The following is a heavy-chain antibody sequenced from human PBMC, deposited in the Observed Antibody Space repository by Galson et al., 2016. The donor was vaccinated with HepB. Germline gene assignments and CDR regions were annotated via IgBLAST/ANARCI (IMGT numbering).Heavy chain of an antibody. D-gene: IGHD2-2*01. CDR3: AKDLDIVVVPSAIDY. CDR2: IKNSNSDV. V-gene: IGHV3-21*04. Sequence: LRLSCAASGFTFSTYTLNWVRQAPGKGLEWVSSIKNSNSDVYYEDSVKGRFTISRDNAKNSLYLQMNSLRVEDTAVYYCAKDLDIVVVPSAIDYWGQGTLVTVSS. CDR1: GFTFSTYT. J-gene: IGHJ4*02.